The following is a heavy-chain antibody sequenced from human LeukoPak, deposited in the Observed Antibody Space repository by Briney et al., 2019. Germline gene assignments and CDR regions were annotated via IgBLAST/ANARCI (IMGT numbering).Heavy chain of an antibody. Sequence: SETLSLTCTVSGGSISSYYWSWIRQPPGKGLEWIGYIYYSGSTNYNPSLKSRVTISVDTSKNQFSLKLSSVTAADTAVYYCARLEDYREWLVDYWGQGILVTVSS. CDR3: ARLEDYREWLVDY. CDR1: GGSISSYY. J-gene: IGHJ4*02. CDR2: IYYSGST. V-gene: IGHV4-59*08. D-gene: IGHD6-19*01.